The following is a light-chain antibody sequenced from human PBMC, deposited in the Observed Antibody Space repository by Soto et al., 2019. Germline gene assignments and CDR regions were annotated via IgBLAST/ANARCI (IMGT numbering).Light chain of an antibody. J-gene: IGLJ3*02. CDR1: SSDVGGYNY. CDR2: DVS. V-gene: IGLV2-11*01. CDR3: CSFAGSYTFV. Sequence: QLVLTQPRSVSGSPGQSVAISCTGTSSDVGGYNYVSWYQQHPGKAPKVMIYDVSERPSGVPDRFSGSKSGNTASLTISGLQAEDEADYYCCSFAGSYTFVFGGGTKLTVL.